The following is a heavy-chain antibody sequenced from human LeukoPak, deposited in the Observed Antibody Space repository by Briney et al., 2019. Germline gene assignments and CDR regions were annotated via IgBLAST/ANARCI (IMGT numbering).Heavy chain of an antibody. CDR1: GFTFSSYA. J-gene: IGHJ4*02. D-gene: IGHD6-19*01. V-gene: IGHV3-23*01. Sequence: GGSLRLSCAASGFTFSSYAMSWVRQAPGKGLERVSAISGSGGSTYFADSVKGRFTISRDNSKNTLFLQMNSLRAEDTAVYYCAGGRRAVARTFDYWGQGTLVTVSS. CDR2: ISGSGGST. CDR3: AGGRRAVARTFDY.